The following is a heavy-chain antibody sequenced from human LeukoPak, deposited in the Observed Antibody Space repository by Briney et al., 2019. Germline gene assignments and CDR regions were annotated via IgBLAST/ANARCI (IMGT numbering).Heavy chain of an antibody. D-gene: IGHD5-24*01. CDR3: ARVEMATMHFDY. CDR1: GGSISSGDYY. CDR2: IYYSGST. J-gene: IGHJ4*02. V-gene: IGHV4-30-4*01. Sequence: PSETLSLTCTVSGGSISSGDYYRSWIRQPPGKGLEWIGYIYYSGSTYYNPSLKSRVTISVDTSKNQFSLKLSSVTAADTAVYYCARVEMATMHFDYWGQGTLVTVSS.